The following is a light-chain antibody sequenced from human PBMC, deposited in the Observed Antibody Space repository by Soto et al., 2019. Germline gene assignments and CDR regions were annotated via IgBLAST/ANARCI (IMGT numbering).Light chain of an antibody. Sequence: EILLTESPGTLYLSPGERATLCCRASRSVTSSYLAWYQQKLGQAPRLLIYDASNRPTDIPARFSGSGSGTDFTLTISSLEPEDFAVYYCQQRSNWSLTFGQGTRLEIK. CDR2: DAS. CDR1: RSVTSSY. CDR3: QQRSNWSLT. J-gene: IGKJ5*01. V-gene: IGKV3-11*01.